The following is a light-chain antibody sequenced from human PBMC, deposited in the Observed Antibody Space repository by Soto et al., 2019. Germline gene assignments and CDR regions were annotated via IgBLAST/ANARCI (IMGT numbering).Light chain of an antibody. CDR2: EAA. J-gene: IGLJ1*01. CDR1: SSDIGAYDY. Sequence: QSALTQPASVSGSPGQSITISCTGTSSDIGAYDYVSWYQQYPGRVPKLIIHEAANRPSGVSDRFSGSKSGNTASLTISGLQTEDEADYYCSSHAGSNAFYVFGTGTKVTVL. V-gene: IGLV2-14*01. CDR3: SSHAGSNAFYV.